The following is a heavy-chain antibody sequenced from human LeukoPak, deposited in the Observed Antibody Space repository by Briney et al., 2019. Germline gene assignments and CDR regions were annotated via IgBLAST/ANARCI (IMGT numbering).Heavy chain of an antibody. D-gene: IGHD3-22*01. CDR2: IKQDGREK. CDR1: GFTFSSYW. Sequence: GGSLRLSCAASGFTFSSYWMSWVRQAPGKGLEWVANIKQDGREKYYVDSVKGRFIISRDNAKNSLYLQMNSLRAEDTAVYYCARDPYYYDSSGYGGYYYYYGMDVWGQGTTVTVSS. V-gene: IGHV3-7*01. CDR3: ARDPYYYDSSGYGGYYYYYGMDV. J-gene: IGHJ6*02.